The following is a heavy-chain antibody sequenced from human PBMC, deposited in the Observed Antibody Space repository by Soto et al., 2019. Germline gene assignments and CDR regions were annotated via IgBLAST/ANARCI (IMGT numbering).Heavy chain of an antibody. V-gene: IGHV3-33*01. CDR2: IWYDGSNK. CDR3: AGDHKRYNWNYGAGESFDY. Sequence: QVQLVESGGGVVQPGRSLRLSCAASGFTFSSYGMHWDRQAPGKGLEWVAVIWYDGSNKYYADSVKGRFTISRDNSKNTLYLQMNSLRAEDTAVYYCAGDHKRYNWNYGAGESFDYWGQGTLVTVSS. D-gene: IGHD1-7*01. J-gene: IGHJ4*02. CDR1: GFTFSSYG.